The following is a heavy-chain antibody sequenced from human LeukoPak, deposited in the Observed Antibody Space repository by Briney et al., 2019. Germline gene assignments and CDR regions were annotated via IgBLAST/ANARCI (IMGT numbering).Heavy chain of an antibody. V-gene: IGHV3-48*02. CDR3: TRDGLHTAHFDY. J-gene: IGHJ4*02. Sequence: GGSLRLSCAASGFTFSTYTMNWVRQAPGKGLEWVSTISNSRDVHYSDSVKGRFTIFRDNARNSLYLQMNSLRDEDTVVYYCTRDGLHTAHFDYWGQGTLVSVSS. D-gene: IGHD5-18*01. CDR2: ISNSRDV. CDR1: GFTFSTYT.